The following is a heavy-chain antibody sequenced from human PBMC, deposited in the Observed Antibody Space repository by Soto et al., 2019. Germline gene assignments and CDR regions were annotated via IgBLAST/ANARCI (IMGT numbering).Heavy chain of an antibody. CDR1: GGTFSSYA. J-gene: IGHJ6*02. V-gene: IGHV1-69*06. D-gene: IGHD2-2*01. CDR2: IIPISGTA. Sequence: QVQLVQSGAEVKKPGSSVKVSCKASGGTFSSYAISWVRQAPGQGIEWRGGIIPISGTANYEQKVQGRVTITADKSTSTAYMDLLCLRSEATAVYYCARSQGSSTSLEIYYYYYYGMDVWGQGTTVTVSS. CDR3: ARSQGSSTSLEIYYYYYYGMDV.